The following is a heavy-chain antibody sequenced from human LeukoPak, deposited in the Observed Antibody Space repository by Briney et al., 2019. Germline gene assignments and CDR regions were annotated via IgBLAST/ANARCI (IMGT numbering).Heavy chain of an antibody. Sequence: PGGSLRLSGAASGFTFSNAWMSWVRQAPGKGLEWVGRIESKTDGGTTDYAAPVKGRFTISRDDSKNTLYLQMNSLKTEDTAVYYCTTDALTVTYFDYWGQGTLVTVSS. V-gene: IGHV3-15*04. CDR2: IESKTDGGTT. CDR3: TTDALTVTYFDY. J-gene: IGHJ4*02. D-gene: IGHD4-17*01. CDR1: GFTFSNAW.